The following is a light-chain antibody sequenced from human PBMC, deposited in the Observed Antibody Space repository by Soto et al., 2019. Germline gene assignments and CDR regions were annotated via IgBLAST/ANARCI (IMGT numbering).Light chain of an antibody. CDR2: GAS. Sequence: EIVLTQSPGTLSLSPGERATLSCRASQSLSNNIYLAWYQQKPGQAPRLIIFGASSSATDIPNRFSGSGSGTDITVTISRLEPEDFAVYYGQQYGNSPQTFGQGTTVYIK. J-gene: IGKJ1*01. V-gene: IGKV3-20*01. CDR1: QSLSNNIY. CDR3: QQYGNSPQT.